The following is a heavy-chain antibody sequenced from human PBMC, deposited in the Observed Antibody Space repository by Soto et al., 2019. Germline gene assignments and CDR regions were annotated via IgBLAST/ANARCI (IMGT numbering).Heavy chain of an antibody. Sequence: ATANVSCKASVYTFTSYDINWVRQATGQWLELMGWMNPNSGNTGXSQNFQGRVXMTRNTSISTAXMELSXDRSEGTAVYYCARSQEILGDAFDIWGQGTMVT. CDR2: MNPNSGNT. D-gene: IGHD7-27*01. V-gene: IGHV1-8*01. CDR1: VYTFTSYD. J-gene: IGHJ3*02. CDR3: ARSQEILGDAFDI.